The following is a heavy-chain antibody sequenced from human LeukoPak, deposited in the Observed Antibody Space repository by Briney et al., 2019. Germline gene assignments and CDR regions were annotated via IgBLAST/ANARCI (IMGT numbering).Heavy chain of an antibody. Sequence: SETLSLTCTVSGGSISSSNYYWGWIRQPPGKGLEWIGYIYYSGSTNYNPSLKSRVTISVDTSKNQFSLKLSSVTAADTAVYYCARDRIYSGSYHYYYYMDVWGKGTTVTVSS. J-gene: IGHJ6*03. V-gene: IGHV4-61*01. CDR2: IYYSGST. CDR1: GGSISSSNYY. D-gene: IGHD1-26*01. CDR3: ARDRIYSGSYHYYYYMDV.